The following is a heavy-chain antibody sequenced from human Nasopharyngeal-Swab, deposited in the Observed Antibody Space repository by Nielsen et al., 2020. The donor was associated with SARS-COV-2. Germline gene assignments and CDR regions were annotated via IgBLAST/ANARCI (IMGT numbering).Heavy chain of an antibody. CDR3: ARHGVAGDY. V-gene: IGHV1-18*01. Sequence: ASVKVSCKASGYIFTSYDISWVRQACGQGLEWMGWIGAYNGNTNYAQKFQDRVTMTTDTSTSTVYMELRSLRSDDTAVYYCARHGVAGDYWGQGTLVTVSS. J-gene: IGHJ4*02. CDR2: IGAYNGNT. CDR1: GYIFTSYD. D-gene: IGHD6-19*01.